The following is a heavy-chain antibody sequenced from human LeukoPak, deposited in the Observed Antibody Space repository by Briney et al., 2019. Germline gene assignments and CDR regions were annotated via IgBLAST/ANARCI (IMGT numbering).Heavy chain of an antibody. V-gene: IGHV3-21*01. CDR3: ARPQFDSATGTTAYDAFDI. D-gene: IGHD1-1*01. Sequence: GGSLRLSCAASEFTFSPYSMNWVRQAPGKGLEWVSFISSSSSYIYYADSVKGRFTISRDNARKSLFLQMNSLRAEDTAVYYCARPQFDSATGTTAYDAFDIWGQGTMVTVSS. J-gene: IGHJ3*02. CDR2: ISSSSSYI. CDR1: EFTFSPYS.